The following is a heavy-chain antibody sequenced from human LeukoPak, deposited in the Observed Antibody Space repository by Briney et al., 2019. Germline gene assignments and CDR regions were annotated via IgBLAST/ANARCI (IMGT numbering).Heavy chain of an antibody. V-gene: IGHV5-51*01. CDR1: GYSFTTYW. Sequence: GESLKISCRSSGYSFTTYWIGWVRQMPGKGLEWMGIIYPGDADTRYSTFFQGQVTISADKSINTAYLQWSSLKASDTAMYYCARKYSSGWPNWGQGTLVTVSS. J-gene: IGHJ4*02. D-gene: IGHD6-19*01. CDR3: ARKYSSGWPN. CDR2: IYPGDADT.